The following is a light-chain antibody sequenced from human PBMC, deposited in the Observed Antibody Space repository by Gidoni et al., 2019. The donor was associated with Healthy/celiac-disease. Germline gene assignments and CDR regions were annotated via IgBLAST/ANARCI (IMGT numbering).Light chain of an antibody. Sequence: AIRTTQSPSSFSASTGDRVTITCRASQGISSYLAWYQQKPGKAPKLLIYAASTLQSGVPSRFSGSGSGTDFTLTISCLQSEDFATYYCQQYYSYPITFXPXTKVDIK. J-gene: IGKJ3*01. CDR1: QGISSY. CDR2: AAS. V-gene: IGKV1-8*01. CDR3: QQYYSYPIT.